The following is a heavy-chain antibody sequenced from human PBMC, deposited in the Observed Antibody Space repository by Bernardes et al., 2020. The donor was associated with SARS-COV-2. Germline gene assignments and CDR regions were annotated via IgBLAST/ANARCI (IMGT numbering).Heavy chain of an antibody. CDR2: ISFHTGQT. CDR1: GDTFNGYG. CDR3: ARERFSHTGSYPSTFDY. D-gene: IGHD1-26*01. Sequence: ASVKVSCKASGDTFNGYGFSWVRQAPGQGLEWMGWISFHTGQTDYALRFQGRVTMTTDTATRTAFMELRSLRSDDTAVYYCARERFSHTGSYPSTFDYWGQGTLVTVSS. V-gene: IGHV1-18*04. J-gene: IGHJ4*02.